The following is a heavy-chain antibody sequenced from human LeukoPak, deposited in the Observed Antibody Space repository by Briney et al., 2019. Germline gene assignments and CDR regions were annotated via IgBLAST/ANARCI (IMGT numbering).Heavy chain of an antibody. V-gene: IGHV3-21*01. CDR2: ISSSSSYI. CDR3: ARGDYDFWSGLNWFDP. D-gene: IGHD3-3*01. Sequence: GGSLRLSCAASGFTFSSYSMNWVRQAPGKGLEWVSSISSSSSYIYYADSVKGRFTISRDNAKNSLYLQMNSLRAEDTAVYYCARGDYDFWSGLNWFDPWGQGTLVTVSS. J-gene: IGHJ5*02. CDR1: GFTFSSYS.